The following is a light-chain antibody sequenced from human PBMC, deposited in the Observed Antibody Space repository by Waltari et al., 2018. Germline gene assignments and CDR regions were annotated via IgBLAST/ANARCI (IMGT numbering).Light chain of an antibody. J-gene: IGKJ1*01. Sequence: GDRVTITCRASQNINTWLAWHQQKPGKAPKLLIYKASSLERGVPSRFSGSGSGTEFTLTISSLQPDDFATYYCLQYNGAPRTFGQGTKVEVK. CDR2: KAS. CDR1: QNINTW. V-gene: IGKV1-5*03. CDR3: LQYNGAPRT.